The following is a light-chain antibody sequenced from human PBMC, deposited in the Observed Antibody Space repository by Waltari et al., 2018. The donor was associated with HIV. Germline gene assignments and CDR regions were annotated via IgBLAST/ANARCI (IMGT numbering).Light chain of an antibody. Sequence: EIVLTQSPGTLSLSPGGRATLSCRASQSVSSGYLAWYQQKPGQAPRLLMYGVSTRATGIPDRFSGSGSGTDFTLTISRLEPEDFAVYYCQQYGSSPFAFGPGTKVDIK. CDR1: QSVSSGY. V-gene: IGKV3-20*01. CDR2: GVS. J-gene: IGKJ3*01. CDR3: QQYGSSPFA.